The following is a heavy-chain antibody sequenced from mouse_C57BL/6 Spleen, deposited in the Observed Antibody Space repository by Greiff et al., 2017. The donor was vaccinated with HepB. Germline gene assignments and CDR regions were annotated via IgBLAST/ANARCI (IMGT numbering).Heavy chain of an antibody. J-gene: IGHJ4*01. D-gene: IGHD1-1*01. CDR2: IDPSDSYT. Sequence: QVHVKQPGAELVMPGASVKLSCKASGYTFTSYWMHWVKQRPGQGLEWIGEIDPSDSYTNYNQKFKGKSTLTVDKSSSTAYMQLSSLTSEDSAVYYCARGGITTVYAMDYWGQGTSVTVSS. CDR3: ARGGITTVYAMDY. V-gene: IGHV1-69*01. CDR1: GYTFTSYW.